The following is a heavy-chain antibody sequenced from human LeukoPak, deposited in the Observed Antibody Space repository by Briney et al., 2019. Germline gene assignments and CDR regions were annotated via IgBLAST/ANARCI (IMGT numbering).Heavy chain of an antibody. Sequence: GGSLRLSCAASGFTVSSNYMSWVRQAPGKGLECVSVIYSGGSTYYADSVKGRFTISRDNSKNTLYLQMNSLRAEDTAVYYCARVNSERRNYYGMDVWGKGTTVTVSS. J-gene: IGHJ6*04. CDR3: ARVNSERRNYYGMDV. CDR1: GFTVSSNY. V-gene: IGHV3-53*01. D-gene: IGHD4-23*01. CDR2: IYSGGST.